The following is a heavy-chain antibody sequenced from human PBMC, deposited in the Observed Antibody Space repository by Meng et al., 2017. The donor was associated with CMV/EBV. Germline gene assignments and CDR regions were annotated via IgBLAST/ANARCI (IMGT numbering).Heavy chain of an antibody. CDR2: ISSSSSYI. J-gene: IGHJ4*02. D-gene: IGHD6-19*01. CDR3: ASRTAVAEFDC. Sequence: GESLKISCAASGFTFSSYSMNWVRQAPGKGLEWVSSISSSSSYIYYADSVKGRFTISRDNAKNSLYLQMNSLRAEDTAVYYCASRTAVAEFDCWGQGTLVTVSS. V-gene: IGHV3-21*01. CDR1: GFTFSSYS.